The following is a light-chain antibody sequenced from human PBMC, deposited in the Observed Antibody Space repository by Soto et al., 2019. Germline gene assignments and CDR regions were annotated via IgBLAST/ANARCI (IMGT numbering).Light chain of an antibody. Sequence: EIGMPQSPATLSFCPGEGAALSCRASQGIGDTLAWYQQKPGQTPRLLIYDTSIRATGVPARFSGSRSGAEFTLTISSLQSEDFAVYYCQNYVTWPLNFGGGTKVDIK. CDR3: QNYVTWPLN. V-gene: IGKV3-15*01. J-gene: IGKJ4*01. CDR2: DTS. CDR1: QGIGDT.